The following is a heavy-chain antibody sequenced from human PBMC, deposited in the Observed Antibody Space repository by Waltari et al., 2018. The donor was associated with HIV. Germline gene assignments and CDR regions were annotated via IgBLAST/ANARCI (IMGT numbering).Heavy chain of an antibody. CDR2: IYTSGST. D-gene: IGHD3-3*01. V-gene: IGHV4-4*07. CDR3: ARGGYDFWSGYYFFDY. CDR1: GGSISSSY. J-gene: IGHJ4*02. Sequence: QVQLQESGPGLVKPSETLSLPCTVPGGSISSSYWIWIRQPAGKGLEWIGRIYTSGSTNYNPSLKSRVTMSVDTSKNQFSLKLSSVTAADTAVYYCARGGYDFWSGYYFFDYWGQGTLVTVSS.